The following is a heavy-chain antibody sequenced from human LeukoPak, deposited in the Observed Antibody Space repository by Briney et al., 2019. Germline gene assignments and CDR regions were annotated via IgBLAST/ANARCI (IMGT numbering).Heavy chain of an antibody. CDR1: GGSISSSSYY. D-gene: IGHD6-13*01. CDR3: ARAYPSSWYLNWFDP. Sequence: SETLSLTCTVSGGSISSSSYYWVWIRQPPGKGLEWIGSIYYSGSTYYNPSLKSRVTISVDTSKNEFSLKLSSVTAADTAVYYCARAYPSSWYLNWFDPWGQGTLVTVSS. V-gene: IGHV4-39*07. J-gene: IGHJ5*02. CDR2: IYYSGST.